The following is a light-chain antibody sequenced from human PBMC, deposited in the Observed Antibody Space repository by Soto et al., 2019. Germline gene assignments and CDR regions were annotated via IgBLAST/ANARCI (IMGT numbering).Light chain of an antibody. CDR3: QQYNNWPLYT. Sequence: EIVMTQSPATLSVSPGERATLSCRSSQSDSSNLAWYQQKPGQAPRLLIYGASTRATGIPARFSGSGSGTEFTLTISSQQSEDFAVYYCQQYNNWPLYTFGQGTKLEIK. CDR1: QSDSSN. J-gene: IGKJ2*01. CDR2: GAS. V-gene: IGKV3-15*01.